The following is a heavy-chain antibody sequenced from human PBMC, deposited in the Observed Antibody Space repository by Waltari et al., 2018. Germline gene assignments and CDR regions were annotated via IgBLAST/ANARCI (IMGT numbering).Heavy chain of an antibody. D-gene: IGHD2-2*01. CDR2: ISGSGGST. Sequence: SCAASGFTFSSYAMSWVRQAPGKGLEWVSAISGSGGSTYYADSVKGRFTISRDNSKNTLYLQMNSLRAEDTAVYYCATPKSRYCSSTSCYAPHFDYWGQGTLVTVSS. CDR1: GFTFSSYA. J-gene: IGHJ4*02. V-gene: IGHV3-23*01. CDR3: ATPKSRYCSSTSCYAPHFDY.